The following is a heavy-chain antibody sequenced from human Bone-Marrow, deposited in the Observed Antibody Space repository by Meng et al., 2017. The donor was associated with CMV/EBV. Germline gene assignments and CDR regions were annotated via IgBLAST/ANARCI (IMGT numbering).Heavy chain of an antibody. CDR2: ISSSSSYI. CDR1: GFTFSSYS. CDR3: ARDFLIVGAAGLDY. Sequence: GGSLRLSCAASGFTFSSYSMSWVRQAPGKGLEWVSSISSSSSYINYADSVKGRFTISRDNSKNTLYLQMNSLRAEDTAVYYCARDFLIVGAAGLDYWGQGTRVTGSS. D-gene: IGHD1-26*01. V-gene: IGHV3-21*01. J-gene: IGHJ4*02.